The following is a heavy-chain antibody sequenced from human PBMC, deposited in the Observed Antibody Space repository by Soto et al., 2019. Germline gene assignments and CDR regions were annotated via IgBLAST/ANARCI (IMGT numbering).Heavy chain of an antibody. V-gene: IGHV3-53*01. J-gene: IGHJ6*02. CDR3: ARQREPYYYGMDV. CDR2: IYSGGST. D-gene: IGHD1-1*01. CDR1: GFTVSSNY. Sequence: GSLRLSCASSGFTVSSNYMSWVRQAPGKGLEWVSVIYSGGSTYYADSVKGRFTISRDNSKNTLYLQMNSLRAEDTAAYYCARQREPYYYGMDVWGQGTTVTVSS.